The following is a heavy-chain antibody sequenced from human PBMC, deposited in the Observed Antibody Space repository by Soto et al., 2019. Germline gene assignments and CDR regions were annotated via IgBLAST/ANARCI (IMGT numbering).Heavy chain of an antibody. CDR2: IIPMFNSP. Sequence: SVKVSCKASGGGFTSYVITWVRQAPGQGLEWVGGIIPMFNSPKYAQKVQGRVTITADESTNTAYMQLNSLRSEDTAIYYCARDNPWDTAMVTYWYHWGQGTLVTVSS. D-gene: IGHD5-18*01. CDR3: ARDNPWDTAMVTYWYH. J-gene: IGHJ5*02. CDR1: GGGFTSYV. V-gene: IGHV1-69*13.